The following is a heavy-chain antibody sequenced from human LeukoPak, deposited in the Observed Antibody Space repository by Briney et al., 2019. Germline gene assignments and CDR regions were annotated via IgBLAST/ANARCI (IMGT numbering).Heavy chain of an antibody. CDR2: IYYSGST. V-gene: IGHV4-59*12. Sequence: SETLSLTCTVSGGSISSYYWSWIRQPPGKGLEWIGYIYYSGSTNYNPSLKSRVTISVDTSKNQFSLKLSSVTAADTAVYYCARVGSITMIVVVIEDAFDIWGQGTMVTVSS. D-gene: IGHD3-22*01. CDR3: ARVGSITMIVVVIEDAFDI. J-gene: IGHJ3*02. CDR1: GGSISSYY.